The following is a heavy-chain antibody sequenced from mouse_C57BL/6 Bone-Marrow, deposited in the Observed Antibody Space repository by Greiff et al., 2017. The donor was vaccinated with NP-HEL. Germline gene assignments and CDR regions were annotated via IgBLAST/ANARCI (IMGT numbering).Heavy chain of an antibody. J-gene: IGHJ3*01. D-gene: IGHD2-3*01. Sequence: QVQLQQPGAELVKPGASVKLSCKASGYTFTSYWMQWVKQRPGQGLEWIGEIAPSDSYTNYNQKFKCKATLTVDTSSSTAYMQLSSLTSEDSAVYYCARYTLYDSNYLGFAYWGQGTLVTVSA. CDR3: ARYTLYDSNYLGFAY. CDR1: GYTFTSYW. CDR2: IAPSDSYT. V-gene: IGHV1-50*01.